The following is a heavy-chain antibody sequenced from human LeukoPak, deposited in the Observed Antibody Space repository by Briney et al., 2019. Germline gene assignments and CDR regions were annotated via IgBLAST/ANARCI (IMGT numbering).Heavy chain of an antibody. Sequence: SETLSLTCTVSGGSISSYYWSWIRQPAGKGLEWIGRIYTSGSTNYNPSLKSRVTMSVDTSKNQFSLKLSSVTAADTAVYYCASSTRRSPNSSRGYYFDYWGQGTLVTVSS. J-gene: IGHJ4*02. CDR2: IYTSGST. CDR1: GGSISSYY. D-gene: IGHD6-13*01. V-gene: IGHV4-4*07. CDR3: ASSTRRSPNSSRGYYFDY.